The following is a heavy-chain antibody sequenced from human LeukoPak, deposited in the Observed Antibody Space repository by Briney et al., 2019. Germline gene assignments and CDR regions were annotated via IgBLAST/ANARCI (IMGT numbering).Heavy chain of an antibody. Sequence: GGSLRLSCAASGFTFSSYGMHWVRQAPGKGREGVAVIWYDGSNKYYADSVKGRFTISRDNSKNTLYLQMNSLRAEDTAVYYCARAPFYGSGSSDHYFDYWGQGTLVTVSS. D-gene: IGHD3-10*01. V-gene: IGHV3-33*01. CDR2: IWYDGSNK. J-gene: IGHJ4*02. CDR1: GFTFSSYG. CDR3: ARAPFYGSGSSDHYFDY.